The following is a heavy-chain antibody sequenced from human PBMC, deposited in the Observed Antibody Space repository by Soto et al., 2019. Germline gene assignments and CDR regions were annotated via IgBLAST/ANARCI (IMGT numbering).Heavy chain of an antibody. J-gene: IGHJ4*02. D-gene: IGHD4-4*01. V-gene: IGHV3-23*01. CDR1: GFTFNAYA. CDR3: ARVASDYINSVDH. CDR2: IGGVVGNR. Sequence: EVQLLESGGDLVQPGGSLRLSCAASGFTFNAYAMTWVRQASGKGLEWVSAIGGVVGNRYYAASVKGRFTISRDNSKDSVDLQMSSLRVEDTAVYYCARVASDYINSVDHWGQGILVTVSS.